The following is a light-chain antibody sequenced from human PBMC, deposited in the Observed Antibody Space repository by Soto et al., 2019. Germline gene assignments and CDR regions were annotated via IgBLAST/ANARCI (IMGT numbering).Light chain of an antibody. J-gene: IGLJ1*01. CDR2: QVN. CDR3: ASFRSGTILV. CDR1: RRDIGDSNF. V-gene: IGLV2-14*01. Sequence: QSALTQPASVSGSPGQSLTISCTGPRRDIGDSNFISWYQHSPGKAPRLLIFQVNRRPSGVSERFSGSNAGNTASLPITGLLDDDEADYFCASFRSGTILVFGSGTKVTVL.